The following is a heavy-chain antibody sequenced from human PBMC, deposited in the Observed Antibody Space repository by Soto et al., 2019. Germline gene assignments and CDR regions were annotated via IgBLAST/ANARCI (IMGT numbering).Heavy chain of an antibody. V-gene: IGHV1-69*13. Sequence: GASVKVSCKASGGTFSSYAISWVREAPGQGLEWMGGIIPIFGTANYAQKFQGRVTITADESTSTAYMELSSLRSEDTAVYYCASGLRIAAAGKDHYYGMDVWGQGTTVTVSS. CDR2: IIPIFGTA. D-gene: IGHD6-13*01. CDR3: ASGLRIAAAGKDHYYGMDV. CDR1: GGTFSSYA. J-gene: IGHJ6*02.